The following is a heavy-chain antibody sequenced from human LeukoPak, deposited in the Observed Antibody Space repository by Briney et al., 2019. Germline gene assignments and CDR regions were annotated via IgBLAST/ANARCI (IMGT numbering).Heavy chain of an antibody. J-gene: IGHJ6*03. CDR2: MNPNSGNT. CDR1: GYTFTGYY. Sequence: ASVKVSCKASGYTFTGYYMHWVRQAPGQGLEWMGWMNPNSGNTGYAQKFQGRVTMTRNTSISTAYMELSSLRSEDTAVYYCARGIHGDYLFYYYYYYMDVWGKGTTVTISS. CDR3: ARGIHGDYLFYYYYYYMDV. D-gene: IGHD4-17*01. V-gene: IGHV1-8*02.